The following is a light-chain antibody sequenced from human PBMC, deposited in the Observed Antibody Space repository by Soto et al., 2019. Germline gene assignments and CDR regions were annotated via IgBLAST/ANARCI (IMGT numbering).Light chain of an antibody. Sequence: EIVLTQSPVTLSLSPGEGATLSCWASQSVRSGSLAWYRQKPGQAPRLLIYGISSRATDIPDRFSGSGSGTDFTLTISRLEPEDFALYYCQQYADSPYTFGQGTKVDIK. CDR1: QSVRSGS. J-gene: IGKJ2*01. CDR3: QQYADSPYT. CDR2: GIS. V-gene: IGKV3-20*01.